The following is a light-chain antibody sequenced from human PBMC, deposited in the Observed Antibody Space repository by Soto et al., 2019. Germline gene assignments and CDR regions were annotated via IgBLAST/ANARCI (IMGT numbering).Light chain of an antibody. V-gene: IGLV2-14*01. CDR2: EVN. CDR1: SSDVGAYTS. Sequence: QSALTQPASVSGSPGQSITISCTGTSSDVGAYTSVSWYQHHPGKAPKVMIYEVNKRPSGISNRFSGSKSVNTASLTISGLQPDDEAHYYCSSYTSDNRDYVFGTGTKVTVL. CDR3: SSYTSDNRDYV. J-gene: IGLJ1*01.